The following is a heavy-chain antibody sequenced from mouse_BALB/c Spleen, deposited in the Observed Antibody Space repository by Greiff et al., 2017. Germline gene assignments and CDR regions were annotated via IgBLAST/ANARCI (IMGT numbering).Heavy chain of an antibody. CDR3: AQLTGTGY. J-gene: IGHJ2*01. D-gene: IGHD4-1*01. CDR1: GFTFSSYG. CDR2: ISSGGSYT. Sequence: EVQRVESGGDLVKPGGSLKLSCAASGFTFSSYGMSWVRQTPDKRLEWVATISSGGSYTYYPDSVKGRFTISRDNAKNTLYLQMSSLKSEDTAMYYCAQLTGTGYWGQGTTLTVSS. V-gene: IGHV5-6*01.